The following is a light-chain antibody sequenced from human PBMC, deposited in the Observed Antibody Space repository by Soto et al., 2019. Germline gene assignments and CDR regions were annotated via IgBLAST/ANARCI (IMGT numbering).Light chain of an antibody. CDR3: SSYAGSNNVV. J-gene: IGLJ2*01. Sequence: QSALTQPPSASGSPGQSVTISCTGTSSDVGGYNYVSWYQQHPGKAPKHMIYEVTKRPSGVPDRFSGSKSDNTASLTVSGLQAEDEADYYCSSYAGSNNVVFGGGTKVTVL. CDR2: EVT. V-gene: IGLV2-8*01. CDR1: SSDVGGYNY.